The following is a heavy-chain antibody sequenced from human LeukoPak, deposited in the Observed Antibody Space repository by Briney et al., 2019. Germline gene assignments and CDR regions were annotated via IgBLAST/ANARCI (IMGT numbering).Heavy chain of an antibody. CDR2: ISWNSGSI. D-gene: IGHD3-16*01. V-gene: IGHV3-9*01. Sequence: GGSLRLSCADSGFTFDDYAMHWVRPAPAKGLEWVSGISWNSGSIGYADSVKGRFTISRDNAKNSLYLQMNSLRAEDTALYYCAKDIQGAVLNAFDIWGQGTMVTVSS. CDR3: AKDIQGAVLNAFDI. J-gene: IGHJ3*02. CDR1: GFTFDDYA.